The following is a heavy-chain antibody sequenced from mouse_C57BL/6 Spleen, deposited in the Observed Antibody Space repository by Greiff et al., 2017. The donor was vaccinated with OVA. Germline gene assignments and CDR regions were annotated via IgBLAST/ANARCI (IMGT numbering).Heavy chain of an antibody. CDR2: ISYDGSN. CDR3: ARGDDGYYPSW. CDR1: GYSITSGYY. Sequence: EVQLQESGPGLVKPSQSLSLTCSVTGYSITSGYYWNWIRQFPGNKLEWMGYISYDGSNNYNPSLKNRISITRDTSKNQFFLKLNSVTTEDTATYYCARGDDGYYPSWWGQGTTLTVSS. D-gene: IGHD2-3*01. V-gene: IGHV3-6*01. J-gene: IGHJ2*01.